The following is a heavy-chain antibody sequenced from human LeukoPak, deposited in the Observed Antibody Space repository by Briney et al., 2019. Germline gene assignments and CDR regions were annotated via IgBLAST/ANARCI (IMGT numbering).Heavy chain of an antibody. CDR1: GGSISSYY. D-gene: IGHD3-10*01. J-gene: IGHJ5*02. CDR2: IYTSGGT. CDR3: ARDRRRRDGSGSYGPLNWFDP. Sequence: SETLSLTCTVSGGSISSYYWSWIRQPAGKGQEWIGRIYTSGGTNYNPSLKSRVTVSVDTSKNQFSLKLSSVTAADTAVYYCARDRRRRDGSGSYGPLNWFDPWGQGTLVTVSS. V-gene: IGHV4-4*07.